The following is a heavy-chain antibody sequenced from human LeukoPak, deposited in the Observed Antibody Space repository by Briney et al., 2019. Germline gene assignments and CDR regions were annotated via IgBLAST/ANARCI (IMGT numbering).Heavy chain of an antibody. D-gene: IGHD2-2*01. CDR3: ARDLDCSSTSCYGITQDY. Sequence: GESLKISCKASGYTFTSYYMHWVRQAPGQGLEWMGIINPSGGSTSYAQKFQGRVTMTRDTSTSTVYMELSSLRSENTAVYYCARDLDCSSTSCYGITQDYWGQGTLVTVSS. J-gene: IGHJ4*02. CDR2: INPSGGST. V-gene: IGHV1-46*01. CDR1: GYTFTSYY.